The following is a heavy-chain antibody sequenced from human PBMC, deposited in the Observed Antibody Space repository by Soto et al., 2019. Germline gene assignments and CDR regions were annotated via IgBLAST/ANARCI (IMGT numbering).Heavy chain of an antibody. D-gene: IGHD2-2*01. V-gene: IGHV1-69*01. CDR1: GGTFSSYA. Sequence: QVQLVQSGAEVKKPGSSVKVSCKSSGGTFSSYAISWVRQAPGQGLEWMGGIIPISGTANYAQKFQGRVTITEDESTTTGYMELSSLRSEDTAVYYWARSQSSSTSLVISDSYLYGMDVWGPGNRVTVSS. CDR3: ARSQSSSTSLVISDSYLYGMDV. J-gene: IGHJ6*01. CDR2: IIPISGTA.